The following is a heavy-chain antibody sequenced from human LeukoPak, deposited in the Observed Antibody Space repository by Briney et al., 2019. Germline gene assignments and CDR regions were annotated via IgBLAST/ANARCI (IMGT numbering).Heavy chain of an antibody. V-gene: IGHV4-59*01. CDR1: GGSISSYY. CDR3: ARISAAGKSAFDI. D-gene: IGHD6-13*01. CDR2: IYYSWSA. J-gene: IGHJ3*02. Sequence: SETLSLTCTVSGGSISSYYWSWIRQPPGKGLEWIGYIYYSWSANYNPSLKSRVTISVDTSKNQFSLKLSSVTAADTAVYYCARISAAGKSAFDIWGQGTMVTVSS.